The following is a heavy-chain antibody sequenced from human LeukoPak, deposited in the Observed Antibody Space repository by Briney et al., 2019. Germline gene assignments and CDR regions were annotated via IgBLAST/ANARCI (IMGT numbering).Heavy chain of an antibody. CDR3: VVAATYYYHGMDV. D-gene: IGHD2-15*01. CDR2: IRSKAYGGTT. Sequence: GRSLRLSCTASGFTFGDYAMSWVRQAPGKGLEWVGFIRSKAYGGTTEYAASVKGRFTISRDDSKSIAYLQMNSLKTEDTAVYYCVVAATYYYHGMDVWGQGTTVTVSS. CDR1: GFTFGDYA. J-gene: IGHJ6*02. V-gene: IGHV3-49*04.